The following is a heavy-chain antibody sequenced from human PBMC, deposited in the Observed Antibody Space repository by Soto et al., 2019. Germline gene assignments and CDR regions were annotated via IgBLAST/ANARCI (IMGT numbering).Heavy chain of an antibody. J-gene: IGHJ4*02. D-gene: IGHD2-8*02. V-gene: IGHV3-11*01. CDR2: IDSSDTTI. Sequence: QVPLVESGGGLVKPGGSLRLSCAASGFTFTDYYMSWIRQAPGKGLEWVSYIDSSDTTIYYADSVRGRFTVARDNAKNSLYLQMNSLRADDTAVYYCARHRKLVPGEDSWGQGTLVTVAS. CDR1: GFTFTDYY. CDR3: ARHRKLVPGEDS.